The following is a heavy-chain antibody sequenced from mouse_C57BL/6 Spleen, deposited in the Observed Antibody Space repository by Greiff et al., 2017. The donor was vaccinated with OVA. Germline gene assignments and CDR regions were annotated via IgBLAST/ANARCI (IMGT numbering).Heavy chain of an antibody. CDR3: ARDTTVGFDY. J-gene: IGHJ2*01. Sequence: QVQLQQSGPELVKPGASVKISCKASGYAFSSSWMNWVKQRPGKGLEWIGRIYPGDGDTNYNGKFKGKGTLTADKSSSTAYMQLSSLTSEDSAVYFCARDTTVGFDYWGQGTTLTVSS. V-gene: IGHV1-82*01. CDR2: IYPGDGDT. CDR1: GYAFSSSW. D-gene: IGHD1-1*01.